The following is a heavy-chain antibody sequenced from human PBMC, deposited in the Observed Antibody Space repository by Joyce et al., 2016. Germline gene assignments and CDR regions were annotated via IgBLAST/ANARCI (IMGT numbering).Heavy chain of an antibody. Sequence: QVQLQESGPGLVKPSETLSLTCDVSGYSINSGYYWGWIRRPLGKGLEWIGSISHSEITQYNPSLKVRVTISVDTTKNQFSLNLNSVTATDAAVYYCARDSYYDNSGDYFWWFDPWGQGTLVTVSS. CDR1: GYSINSGYY. J-gene: IGHJ5*02. CDR3: ARDSYYDNSGDYFWWFDP. D-gene: IGHD3-22*01. V-gene: IGHV4-38-2*02. CDR2: ISHSEIT.